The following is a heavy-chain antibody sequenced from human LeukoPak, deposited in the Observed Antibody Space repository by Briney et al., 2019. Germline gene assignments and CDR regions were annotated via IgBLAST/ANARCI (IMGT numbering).Heavy chain of an antibody. Sequence: GGSLRLSCAASRFILSSYAMNWVRLAPGKGLEWVSSISGSGGSTYYADSVKGWFTFSRDNSKNTLYLQMNSLRAEDTAVYYCAKTPSSGYYFDQWGQGTLVTVSS. CDR3: AKTPSSGYYFDQ. J-gene: IGHJ4*02. V-gene: IGHV3-23*01. CDR2: ISGSGGST. CDR1: RFILSSYA. D-gene: IGHD5-12*01.